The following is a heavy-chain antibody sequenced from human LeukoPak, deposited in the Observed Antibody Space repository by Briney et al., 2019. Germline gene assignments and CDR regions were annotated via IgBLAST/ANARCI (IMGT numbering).Heavy chain of an antibody. J-gene: IGHJ4*02. CDR1: GFTFTNYA. D-gene: IGHD2-15*01. CDR3: AKDKEAWFVGRGDH. Sequence: PGGSLRLSCAASGFTFTNYAMTWVRQAPGRGLEWVSGISGSGGTTYYADSVKGRFAISRDNSKNTLFLQMNSLRAEDTAVYYCAKDKEAWFVGRGDHWGQGTLVTVSS. V-gene: IGHV3-23*01. CDR2: ISGSGGTT.